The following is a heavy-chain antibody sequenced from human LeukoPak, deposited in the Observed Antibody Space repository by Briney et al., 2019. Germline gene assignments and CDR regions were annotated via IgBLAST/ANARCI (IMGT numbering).Heavy chain of an antibody. Sequence: GGSLRLSCAASGFTFSSYAMHWVRQAPGKGLEWVAVILYDGSNKYYADSVKGRFTISRDNSKNTLYLQMNSLRAEDTAVYYCARGLHRGSATAIGYWGQGTLVTVSS. D-gene: IGHD2-21*02. V-gene: IGHV3-30-3*01. CDR3: ARGLHRGSATAIGY. CDR2: ILYDGSNK. J-gene: IGHJ4*02. CDR1: GFTFSSYA.